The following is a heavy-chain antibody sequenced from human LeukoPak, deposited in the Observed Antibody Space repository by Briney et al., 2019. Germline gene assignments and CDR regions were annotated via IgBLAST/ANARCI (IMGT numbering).Heavy chain of an antibody. J-gene: IGHJ4*02. Sequence: TSETLSLTCTVSGGSISSYYWSWIRQPPRKGLEWIGYIYYSGSTNYNPSLKSRVTISVDTSKNQFSLKLSSVTAADTAVYYCAGREAGYSGYGFDYWGQGTLVTVSS. CDR3: AGREAGYSGYGFDY. D-gene: IGHD5-12*01. CDR1: GGSISSYY. CDR2: IYYSGST. V-gene: IGHV4-59*01.